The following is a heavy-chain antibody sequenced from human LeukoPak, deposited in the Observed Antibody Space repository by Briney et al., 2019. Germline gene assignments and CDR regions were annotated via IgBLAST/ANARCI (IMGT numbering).Heavy chain of an antibody. V-gene: IGHV5-51*01. CDR2: IYPGDSDT. Sequence: RGESLKISCKASGYSFTTYWIGWVRQMPGKGPEWMGIIYPGDSDTRYSPSFQGQVTISADTSTTTVYLQWDSLKTSDTAMYYCARGGSYYNWFDPWGQGTLVIVSS. D-gene: IGHD1-26*01. J-gene: IGHJ5*02. CDR3: ARGGSYYNWFDP. CDR1: GYSFTTYW.